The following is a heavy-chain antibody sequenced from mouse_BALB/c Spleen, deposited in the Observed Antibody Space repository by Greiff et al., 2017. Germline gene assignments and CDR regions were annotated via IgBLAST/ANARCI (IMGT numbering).Heavy chain of an antibody. CDR1: GFSITSDYA. CDR2: INYSGST. Sequence: VQLQESGPGLVKPARSLSLTCAVTGFSITSDYACKLIRQFPGSKLGLMGYINYSGSTCYNPSLKGRISITRDTSKNQFYLQLNSVTTEDTATYYCARNGYGGYYFDYWGQGTTLTVSS. CDR3: ARNGYGGYYFDY. D-gene: IGHD2-2*01. J-gene: IGHJ2*01. V-gene: IGHV3-2*02.